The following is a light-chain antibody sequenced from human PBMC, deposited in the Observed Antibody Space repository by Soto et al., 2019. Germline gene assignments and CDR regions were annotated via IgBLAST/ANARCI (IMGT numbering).Light chain of an antibody. V-gene: IGLV7-46*01. CDR2: DTN. Sequence: QAVVTQEPSLTVSPGGTVTLTCASSTGAVTTGHWPHWFQQKPGQTPRTLIYDTNNRHSWTPARFSGSLLGGKAALTLSDVQPEDEADYYCLLIYENVGEVFGAGTKVTVL. CDR1: TGAVTTGHW. J-gene: IGLJ1*01. CDR3: LLIYENVGEV.